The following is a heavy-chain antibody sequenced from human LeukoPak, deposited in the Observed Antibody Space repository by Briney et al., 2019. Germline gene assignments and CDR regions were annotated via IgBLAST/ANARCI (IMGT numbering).Heavy chain of an antibody. CDR1: GFTFSSYA. J-gene: IGHJ6*03. V-gene: IGHV3-64*01. D-gene: IGHD1-26*01. CDR3: ARGGYGASTPYYMDV. Sequence: GGSLRLSCAASGFTFSSYAMNWVRQAPGKGLEYVSAISSNGGSTYYTNSVKGRSTISRDNPKNTLYLQMGSLRAEDMAVYYCARGGYGASTPYYMDVWGKGTTVTVSS. CDR2: ISSNGGST.